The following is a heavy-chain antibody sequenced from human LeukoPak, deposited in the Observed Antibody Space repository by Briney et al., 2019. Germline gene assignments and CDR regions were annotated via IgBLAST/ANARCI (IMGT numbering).Heavy chain of an antibody. V-gene: IGHV1-8*03. D-gene: IGHD4-11*01. J-gene: IGHJ3*02. CDR2: MNPKTGNT. Sequence: ASVKVSCKASGGTFSSYAISWVRQAPGQGLEWMGWMNPKTGNTGSAQKLQGRVTITGNTSISTAYMELSGLRSEDTAVYYCVRIDYSNAFDIWGQGTMVTVSS. CDR1: GGTFSSYA. CDR3: VRIDYSNAFDI.